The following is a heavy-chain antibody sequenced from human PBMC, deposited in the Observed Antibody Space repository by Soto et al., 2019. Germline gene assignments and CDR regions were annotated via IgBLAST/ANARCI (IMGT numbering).Heavy chain of an antibody. CDR1: GFSLSDYA. CDR3: ARIKLVEWFFINVDVYDMDV. V-gene: IGHV3-48*02. D-gene: IGHD3-3*01. J-gene: IGHJ6*02. CDR2: ISSDSRTI. Sequence: GGSLRLSCVAPGFSLSDYAVNWVRQAPGKGLEWVSFISSDSRTIYYADSVEGRFTVSRDNARNSVSLQMDSLRDEDAAVYYCARIKLVEWFFINVDVYDMDVWGQGTPVTVSS.